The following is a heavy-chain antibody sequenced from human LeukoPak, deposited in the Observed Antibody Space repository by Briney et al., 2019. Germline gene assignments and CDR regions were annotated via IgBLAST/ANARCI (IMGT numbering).Heavy chain of an antibody. CDR3: ARGWLDLYFDY. CDR1: GYTFTSYY. V-gene: IGHV1-46*01. Sequence: ASVKVSCKASGYTFTSYYMHWVRQAPGQGLEWMGIINPSGGSTSYAQKFQGRVTITADKSTSTAYMELSSLRSEDTAVYYCARGWLDLYFDYWGQGTLVTVSS. J-gene: IGHJ4*02. D-gene: IGHD6-19*01. CDR2: INPSGGST.